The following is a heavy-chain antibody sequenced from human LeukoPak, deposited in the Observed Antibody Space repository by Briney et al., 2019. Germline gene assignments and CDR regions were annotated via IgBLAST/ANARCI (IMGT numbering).Heavy chain of an antibody. D-gene: IGHD3-10*01. J-gene: IGHJ4*02. Sequence: GRSLSLAWAVAALTLSNYGMSWDSQAAGKGLGWVACIRNSGGSSKYADSVKGRFTISRVNAKNTLYRQVNRLRGTDTAVYVRAKRGVVIRVILVGFHKQAYYFDCWAQGALVTVSS. CDR1: ALTLSNYG. CDR2: IRNSGGSS. CDR3: AKRGVVIRVILVGFHKQAYYFDC. V-gene: IGHV3-23*01.